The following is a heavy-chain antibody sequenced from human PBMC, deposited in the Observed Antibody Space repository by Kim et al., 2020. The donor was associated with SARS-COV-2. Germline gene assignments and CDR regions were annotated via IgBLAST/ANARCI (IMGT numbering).Heavy chain of an antibody. Sequence: ASVKVSCKASGYTFTSYAMHWVRQAPGQRLEWMGWINAGNGNTKYSQKFQGRVTITRDTSASTAYMELSSLRSEDTAVYYCARSIVVVPAAIGYYYYMDVWGKGPTVTVSS. D-gene: IGHD2-2*02. CDR1: GYTFTSYA. CDR3: ARSIVVVPAAIGYYYYMDV. J-gene: IGHJ6*03. CDR2: INAGNGNT. V-gene: IGHV1-3*01.